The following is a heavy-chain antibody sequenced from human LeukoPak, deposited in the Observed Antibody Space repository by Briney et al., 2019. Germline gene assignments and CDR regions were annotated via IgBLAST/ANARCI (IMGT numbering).Heavy chain of an antibody. CDR3: ARPHLAYYYDSSGYWGIDY. CDR1: GYSFTSYW. J-gene: IGHJ4*02. CDR2: IYPGDSDT. V-gene: IGHV5-51*01. D-gene: IGHD3-22*01. Sequence: GESLKISCKGSGYSFTSYWIGWVRQMPGKGLEWMGIIYPGDSDTRYSPSFQGQVTISADKSISTAYLQWSSLKASDTAMYYCARPHLAYYYDSSGYWGIDYWGQGTLVTVSS.